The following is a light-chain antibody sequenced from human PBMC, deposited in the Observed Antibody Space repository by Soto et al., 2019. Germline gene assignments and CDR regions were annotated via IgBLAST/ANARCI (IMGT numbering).Light chain of an antibody. CDR2: GAS. CDR1: QSVSSNY. Sequence: IVLTQSPCTLSLSPGERATLSCRASQSVSSNYLAWYQQKPGQAPRLLIYGASSRATGSPDRFSGSGSGTDFTLTISRLEPEDFAVYFCQQYGSSPATFGQGTKVDI. J-gene: IGKJ1*01. CDR3: QQYGSSPAT. V-gene: IGKV3-20*01.